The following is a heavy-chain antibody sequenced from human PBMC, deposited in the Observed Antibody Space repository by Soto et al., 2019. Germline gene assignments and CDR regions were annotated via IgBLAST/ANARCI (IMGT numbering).Heavy chain of an antibody. CDR1: GGTFSSYA. V-gene: IGHV1-69*13. Sequence: ASVKVSCKAPGGTFSSYAISWVRQAPGQGLEWMGGIIPIFGTANYAQKFQGRVTITADESTSTAYMELSSLRSEDTAVYYCARDLHGGNSGYFDYWGQGTLVTVSS. CDR2: IIPIFGTA. D-gene: IGHD2-21*02. CDR3: ARDLHGGNSGYFDY. J-gene: IGHJ4*02.